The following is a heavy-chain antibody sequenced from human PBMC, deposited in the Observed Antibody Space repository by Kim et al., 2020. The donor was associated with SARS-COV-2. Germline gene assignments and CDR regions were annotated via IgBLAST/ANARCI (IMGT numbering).Heavy chain of an antibody. V-gene: IGHV1-69*13. J-gene: IGHJ3*02. CDR3: ASGYSGLAAAGTGAFDI. Sequence: SVKVSCKASGGTFSSYAISWVRQAPGQGLEWMGGIIPIFGTANYAQKFQGRVTITADESTSTAYMELSSLRSEDTAVYYCASGYSGLAAAGTGAFDIWGQGTMVTVSS. D-gene: IGHD6-13*01. CDR1: GGTFSSYA. CDR2: IIPIFGTA.